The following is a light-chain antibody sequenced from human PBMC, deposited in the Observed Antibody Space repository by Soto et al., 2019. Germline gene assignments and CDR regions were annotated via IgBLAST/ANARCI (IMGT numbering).Light chain of an antibody. V-gene: IGKV3-11*01. CDR3: HQRQSWPRT. Sequence: IVLTQSPATLSSFPGERATLSCRASQTVNSRLAWYQHKPGQAPRLLIYLTSNRATGIPARFSGSGSGTDFTLTISSLEPEDFAVYYCHQRQSWPRTFGQGTKVDI. CDR2: LTS. CDR1: QTVNSR. J-gene: IGKJ1*01.